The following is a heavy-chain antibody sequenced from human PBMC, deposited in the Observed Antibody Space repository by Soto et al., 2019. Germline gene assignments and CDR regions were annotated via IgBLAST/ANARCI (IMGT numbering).Heavy chain of an antibody. CDR3: AREQGSSGIIDY. Sequence: PSETLSLTCAVSGGSISSGDYYWSWIRQPPGKGLEGIGYIYYSGSTYYNPSLKSRVTISVDTSKNQFSLKLSSVTAADTAVYYGAREQGSSGIIDYWGQGTLVTVSS. CDR1: GGSISSGDYY. D-gene: IGHD2-15*01. J-gene: IGHJ4*02. CDR2: IYYSGST. V-gene: IGHV4-30-4*01.